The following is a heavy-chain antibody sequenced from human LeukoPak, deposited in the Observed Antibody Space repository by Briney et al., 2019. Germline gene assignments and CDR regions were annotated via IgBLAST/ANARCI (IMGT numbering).Heavy chain of an antibody. V-gene: IGHV4-59*08. CDR2: IYYSGST. Sequence: SETLSLTCTVSGGSISSYYWSWIRQPPGKGLEWIGYIYYSGSTNYNPSLKSRVTISADTSKNQFSLKLSSVTAADTAVYYCARFGYSYGFGGEGFDYWGQGALVTVSS. J-gene: IGHJ4*02. CDR1: GGSISSYY. CDR3: ARFGYSYGFGGEGFDY. D-gene: IGHD5-18*01.